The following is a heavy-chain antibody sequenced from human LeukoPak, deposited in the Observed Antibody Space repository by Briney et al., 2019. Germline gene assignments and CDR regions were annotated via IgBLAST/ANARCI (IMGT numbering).Heavy chain of an antibody. CDR1: GSTFTSYD. V-gene: IGHV1-8*01. CDR2: MNPNSGNT. J-gene: IGHJ3*02. CDR3: ARDQWSSSGWYRIDAFDI. Sequence: ASVKVSCKASGSTFTSYDINWVRQATGQGLEWMGWMNPNSGNTGYAQKFQGRVTMTTDTSTSTAYMELRSLRSDDTAVYYCARDQWSSSGWYRIDAFDIWGQGTMVTVSS. D-gene: IGHD6-19*01.